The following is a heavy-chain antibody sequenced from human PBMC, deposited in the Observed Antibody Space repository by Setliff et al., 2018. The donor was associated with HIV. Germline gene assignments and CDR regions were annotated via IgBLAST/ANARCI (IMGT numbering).Heavy chain of an antibody. Sequence: PGESLKISCKTSGYSFNTYWIGWVRQMPGKGLEWMAIYYPGDSDTRYSPSFQSQVTVSADKSIGTAYLQWDSLKASDTALYFCARAPHSPYYSNFWYADHWGQGTLVTVSS. CDR3: ARAPHSPYYSNFWYADH. D-gene: IGHD3-22*01. V-gene: IGHV5-51*01. CDR1: GYSFNTYW. CDR2: YYPGDSDT. J-gene: IGHJ5*02.